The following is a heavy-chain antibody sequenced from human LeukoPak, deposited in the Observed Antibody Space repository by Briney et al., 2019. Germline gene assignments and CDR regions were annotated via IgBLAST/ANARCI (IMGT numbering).Heavy chain of an antibody. CDR1: GFTFSLYW. J-gene: IGHJ4*02. V-gene: IGHV3-74*01. CDR2: INTDGSSI. Sequence: AGGSLRLSCAASGFTFSLYWMHWVRQVPGKGLLWVARINTDGSSISYADSVKGRFTISRDNAKNTLYLQMNSLGAEDTAVYYCTRDLSMWYRGVMSYWGQGTLVTVSS. D-gene: IGHD3-10*01. CDR3: TRDLSMWYRGVMSY.